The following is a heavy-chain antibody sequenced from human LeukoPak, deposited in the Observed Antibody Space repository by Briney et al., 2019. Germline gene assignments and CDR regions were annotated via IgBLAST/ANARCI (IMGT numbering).Heavy chain of an antibody. CDR1: GGPISSGGSY. J-gene: IGHJ2*01. Sequence: SETLSLTCTVAGGPISSGGSYWGWIRQAPGKGLEWIGGINYSGSTYYNPSLKGRVTISVDTSKNQFSLKVTSVTAADTAVYYCSRRDCSQTSCFYWYFDVWGRGTLVSVSA. V-gene: IGHV4-39*07. CDR2: INYSGST. CDR3: SRRDCSQTSCFYWYFDV. D-gene: IGHD2-2*01.